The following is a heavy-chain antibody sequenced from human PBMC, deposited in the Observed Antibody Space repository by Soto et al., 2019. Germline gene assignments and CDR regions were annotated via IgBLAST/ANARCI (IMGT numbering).Heavy chain of an antibody. J-gene: IGHJ4*02. CDR2: IYYSGST. CDR1: GGSISSSSYY. D-gene: IGHD5-18*01. V-gene: IGHV4-39*01. CDR3: ARPSRGGYSYGSDFDY. Sequence: SETLSLTCTVSGGSISSSSYYWGWIRQPPGKGLEWIGSIYYSGSTYYNPSLKSRVTISVDTSKNQFSLKLSSVTAADTAVYYCARPSRGGYSYGSDFDYWGQGTLVTVSS.